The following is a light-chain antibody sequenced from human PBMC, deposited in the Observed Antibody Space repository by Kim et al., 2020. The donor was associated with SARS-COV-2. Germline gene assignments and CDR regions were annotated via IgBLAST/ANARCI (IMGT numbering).Light chain of an antibody. Sequence: SVKLTCTLSSGHSSYASAWHQQQPEKGPRYLMKLNSDGRHSKGDGIPDRFSGSSSGAERYLTISSLQSEDEADYYCQTWGTGIVVFGGGTQLTVL. CDR2: LNSDGRH. V-gene: IGLV4-69*01. CDR1: SGHSSYA. J-gene: IGLJ2*01. CDR3: QTWGTGIVV.